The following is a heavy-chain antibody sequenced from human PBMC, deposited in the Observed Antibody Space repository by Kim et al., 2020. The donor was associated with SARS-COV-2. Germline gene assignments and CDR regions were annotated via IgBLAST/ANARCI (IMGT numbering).Heavy chain of an antibody. CDR3: ARDGVATTPFFGNFDY. CDR2: IWRDGSEI. Sequence: GGSLRLSCAASGFIFSDYGMHWVRQAPGKGLEWVAVIWRDGSEIHYADSVKGRFTISRDNSKNTLSLQMNSLRAEDPAVYYCARDGVATTPFFGNFDYWGQGTLATVSS. V-gene: IGHV3-33*01. CDR1: GFIFSDYG. D-gene: IGHD2-15*01. J-gene: IGHJ4*02.